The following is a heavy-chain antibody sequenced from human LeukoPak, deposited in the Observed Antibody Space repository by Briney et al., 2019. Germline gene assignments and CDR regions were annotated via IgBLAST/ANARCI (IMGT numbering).Heavy chain of an antibody. CDR1: GGSFSGDY. J-gene: IGHJ6*02. CDR2: INHSAST. Sequence: PSETLSLTCAVYGGSFSGDYWSWIRQPPGKGLEWIGEINHSASTNYNPSLKSRVTISVDTSKNQFSLKLSSVTAADTAVYYCARGGRKLYYYYGMDVWGQGTTVTVSS. CDR3: ARGGRKLYYYYGMDV. V-gene: IGHV4-34*01.